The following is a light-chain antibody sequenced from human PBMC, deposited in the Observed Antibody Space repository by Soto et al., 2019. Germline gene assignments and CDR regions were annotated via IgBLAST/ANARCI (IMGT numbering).Light chain of an antibody. CDR1: QSITGNY. V-gene: IGKV3-20*01. CDR2: GAS. Sequence: DIVLTQSPGTLSLSPGDRATLSCRVSQSITGNYLAWHQQKPGQAPKLLIYGASTRAPGIPDRFNGSGSGTDFTLTISRLEADDVAVYHCHQYGSSVRAFGQGTKLEIK. J-gene: IGKJ1*01. CDR3: HQYGSSVRA.